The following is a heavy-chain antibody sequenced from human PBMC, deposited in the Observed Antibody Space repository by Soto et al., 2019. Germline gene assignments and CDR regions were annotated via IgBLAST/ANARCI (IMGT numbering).Heavy chain of an antibody. CDR1: GFTFSSYA. Sequence: EVQLLESGGGLVQPGGSLRLSCAASGFTFSSYAMSWVRQAPGKGLEWGSAISGSGGSTYYADSVKGRFTISRDNSKNTLYLQMNSLRAEDTAVYYCAKVRMFGYGSGSLDYWGQGTLVTVSS. CDR2: ISGSGGST. CDR3: AKVRMFGYGSGSLDY. V-gene: IGHV3-23*01. J-gene: IGHJ4*02. D-gene: IGHD3-10*01.